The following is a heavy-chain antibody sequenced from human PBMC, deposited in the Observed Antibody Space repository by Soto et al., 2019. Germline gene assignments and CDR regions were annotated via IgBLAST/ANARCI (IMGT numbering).Heavy chain of an antibody. V-gene: IGHV1-69*13. CDR2: IIPIFGTA. J-gene: IGHJ3*02. CDR1: GGTFSSYA. CDR3: ARDAYYDLLDVRAFDI. Sequence: ASVKVSCKASGGTFSSYAISWVRQAPGQGLEWMGGIIPIFGTANYAQKFQGRVTITADESTSTAYMELSSLRSEDTAVYYCARDAYYDLLDVRAFDIWGQGTMVTVSS. D-gene: IGHD3-9*01.